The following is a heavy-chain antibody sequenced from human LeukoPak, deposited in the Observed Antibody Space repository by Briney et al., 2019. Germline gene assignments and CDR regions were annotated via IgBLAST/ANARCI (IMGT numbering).Heavy chain of an antibody. V-gene: IGHV3-23*01. D-gene: IGHD5-12*01. CDR1: GFTFSSYA. CDR2: ISGSGGST. CDR3: AKGTIVATIRDSHYFDY. J-gene: IGHJ4*02. Sequence: GGSLRLSCAASGFTFSSYAMSWVRQAPGKGLEWVSAISGSGGSTYYADSVKGRFTISRDNSKNTLYLQMNSLRAEDTAVYYCAKGTIVATIRDSHYFDYWGQGTLVTVSS.